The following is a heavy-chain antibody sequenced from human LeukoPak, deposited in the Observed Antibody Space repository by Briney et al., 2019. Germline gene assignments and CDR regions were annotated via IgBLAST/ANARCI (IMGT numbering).Heavy chain of an antibody. J-gene: IGHJ4*02. V-gene: IGHV4-39*01. CDR3: ARGVRSNHCSSTSCYPGGFDY. D-gene: IGHD2-2*01. Sequence: SSETLSLTCTVSGGSISSSSYYWGWIRQPPGKGLEWIGSIYYSGSTYYNPSLKSRVTISVDTSKNQFSLKLSSVTAADTAVYYCARGVRSNHCSSTSCYPGGFDYWGQGTLVTVSS. CDR2: IYYSGST. CDR1: GGSISSSSYY.